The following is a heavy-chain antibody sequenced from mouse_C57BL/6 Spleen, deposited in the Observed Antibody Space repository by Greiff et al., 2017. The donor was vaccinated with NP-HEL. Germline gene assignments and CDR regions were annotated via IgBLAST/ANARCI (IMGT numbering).Heavy chain of an antibody. D-gene: IGHD2-4*01. Sequence: VQLQQSGPGLVQPSQSLSIPCTVSGFSLTSYGVHWVRQSPGKGLEWLGVIWRGGSTDYNAAFMSRLSITKDNSKSQVFFKMNSLQADDTAIYYCAKNGGYDYDWFAYWGQGTLVTVSA. CDR3: AKNGGYDYDWFAY. CDR1: GFSLTSYG. CDR2: IWRGGST. V-gene: IGHV2-5*01. J-gene: IGHJ3*01.